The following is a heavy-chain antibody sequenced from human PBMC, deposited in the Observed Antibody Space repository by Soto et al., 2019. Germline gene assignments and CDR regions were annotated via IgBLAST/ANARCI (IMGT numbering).Heavy chain of an antibody. CDR1: GYTFTGYY. CDR2: MNPNSGNT. Sequence: ASVKVSCKASGYTFTGYYMHWVRQAPGQGLEWMGWMNPNSGNTGYAQKFQGRVTMTRNTSISTAYMELSSLRSEDTAVYYCARVARGAAGTGYFQHWGQGTLVTVSS. V-gene: IGHV1-8*02. CDR3: ARVARGAAGTGYFQH. J-gene: IGHJ1*01. D-gene: IGHD6-13*01.